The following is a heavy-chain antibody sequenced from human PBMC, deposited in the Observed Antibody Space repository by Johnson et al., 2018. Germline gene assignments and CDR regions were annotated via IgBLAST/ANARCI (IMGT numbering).Heavy chain of an antibody. CDR1: RFTFDVYA. V-gene: IGHV3-9*01. CDR2: CYWDRGGL. Sequence: VQLVESGGGLVQAGRSLGLSCAASRFTFDVYAMHWVRQAPGKGLEGVSGCYWDRGGLCYADSVKGRFTISRDNANNSLYLHMDSLRAEDAAIYYCVRQPLNFYHYYMDVWGNGTTVTVS. J-gene: IGHJ6*03. CDR3: VRQPLNFYHYYMDV.